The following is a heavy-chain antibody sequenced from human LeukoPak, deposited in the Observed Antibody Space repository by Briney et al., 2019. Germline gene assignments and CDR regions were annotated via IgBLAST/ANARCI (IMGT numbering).Heavy chain of an antibody. CDR2: VYYSGST. J-gene: IGHJ4*02. V-gene: IGHV4-39*01. CDR1: GGSISSSSYP. Sequence: KPSETLSLTCTVSGGSISSSSYPWGWIRQSPGKGLEWIGSVYYSGSTYYNPSLKSRVTISVDTSKNQFSLNLSSVTAADTAVYYCARLGRGGYKSILNPFEDWGQGTLVAVSS. CDR3: ARLGRGGYKSILNPFED. D-gene: IGHD5-24*01.